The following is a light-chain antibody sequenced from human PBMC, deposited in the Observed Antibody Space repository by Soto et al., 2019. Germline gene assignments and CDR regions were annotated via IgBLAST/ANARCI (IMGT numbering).Light chain of an antibody. CDR3: AAWDDSLSGVV. V-gene: IGLV1-44*01. CDR2: SNS. Sequence: QSVLTQPPSASGTPGQRVTISCSGSSSNIGGNTVNWYQQLPGTAPKLLMYSNSQRPSGVPDRFSGSSSGTSASLAISGLQSEDEADYYCAAWDDSLSGVVFGGGTKVTVL. J-gene: IGLJ2*01. CDR1: SSNIGGNT.